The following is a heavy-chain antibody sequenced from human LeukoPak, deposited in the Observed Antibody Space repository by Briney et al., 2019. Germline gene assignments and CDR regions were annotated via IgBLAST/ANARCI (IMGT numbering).Heavy chain of an antibody. D-gene: IGHD2-15*01. CDR3: ARVSCSGGSCPFGSWFDP. J-gene: IGHJ5*02. CDR2: IYYSGST. V-gene: IGHV4-39*01. Sequence: SETLSLTCTVSGGSITSSSYYWGWIRQPPGQGLEWSGSIYYSGSTYYNPSLKSRITISVDTSKNQFSPKLNSVTVADTAVYYCARVSCSGGSCPFGSWFDPWGQGTLVTVSS. CDR1: GGSITSSSYY.